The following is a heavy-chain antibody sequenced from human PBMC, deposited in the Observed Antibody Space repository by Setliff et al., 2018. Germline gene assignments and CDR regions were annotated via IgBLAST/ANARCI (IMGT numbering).Heavy chain of an antibody. CDR1: GGSISSSNYY. CDR2: IYYGGSA. V-gene: IGHV4-39*07. J-gene: IGHJ4*02. Sequence: SETLSLTCTVSGGSISSSNYYWGWIRQPPGKGLEWIGNIYYGGSAYYNPSLKSRATISVDTSKNQFSLKLSSVTAADTAMYYCARILGCCSGGSCYVPYWGQGTLVTVSS. CDR3: ARILGCCSGGSCYVPY. D-gene: IGHD2-15*01.